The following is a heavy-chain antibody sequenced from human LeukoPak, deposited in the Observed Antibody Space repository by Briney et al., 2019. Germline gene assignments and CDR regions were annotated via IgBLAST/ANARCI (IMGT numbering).Heavy chain of an antibody. J-gene: IGHJ4*02. V-gene: IGHV3-21*01. CDR3: ARDLTPGDFDY. CDR2: ISSSSSYI. CDR1: GFTFSSYA. Sequence: GGSLRLSCAASGFTFSSYAMSWVRQAPGKGLEWVSSISSSSSYIYYADSVKGRFTISRDNAKNSLYLQMNSLRAEDTAVYYCARDLTPGDFDYWGQGTLVTVSS. D-gene: IGHD3-9*01.